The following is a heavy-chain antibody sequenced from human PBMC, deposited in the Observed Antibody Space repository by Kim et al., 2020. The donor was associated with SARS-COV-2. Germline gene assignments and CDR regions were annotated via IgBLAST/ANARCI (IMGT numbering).Heavy chain of an antibody. Sequence: SQTLSLTCAISGDSVSSNSAAWNWIRQSPSRGLEWLGRTYYRSKWYNDYAVSVKSRITINPDTSKNQFSLQLNSVTPEDTAVYYCARAHASKSDSSSWYYYYYGMDVWGQGTTVTVSS. J-gene: IGHJ6*02. CDR3: ARAHASKSDSSSWYYYYYGMDV. CDR2: TYYRSKWYN. D-gene: IGHD6-13*01. V-gene: IGHV6-1*01. CDR1: GDSVSSNSAA.